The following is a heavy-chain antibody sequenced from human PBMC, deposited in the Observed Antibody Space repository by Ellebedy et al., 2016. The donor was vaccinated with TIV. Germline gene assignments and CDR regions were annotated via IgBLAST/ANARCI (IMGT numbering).Heavy chain of an antibody. Sequence: PGGSLRLSCAASGFSVNFNYMSWVRQAPGKGLEWVSAIYSGGVTYYADSVKGRFTISRDNSKTTLYLQMNSLRAEDTAVYYCAKTGGYIYGLPDFWGQGTLVTVSS. CDR3: AKTGGYIYGLPDF. J-gene: IGHJ4*02. D-gene: IGHD5-18*01. CDR2: IYSGGVT. CDR1: GFSVNFNY. V-gene: IGHV3-53*01.